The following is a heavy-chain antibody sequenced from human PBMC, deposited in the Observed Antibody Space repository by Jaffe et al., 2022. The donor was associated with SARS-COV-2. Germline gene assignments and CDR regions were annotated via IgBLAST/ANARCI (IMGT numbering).Heavy chain of an antibody. Sequence: QVQLVESGGGVVQPGRSLRLSCAASGFTFSNYGMHWVRQAPGKGLEWVAVISYDGSNKYYADSVKGRFTISRDNSINTLYLQMNSLRVEDTAVYYCAKDQHDYGESMDVWGQGTTVTVSS. CDR1: GFTFSNYG. J-gene: IGHJ6*02. CDR3: AKDQHDYGESMDV. CDR2: ISYDGSNK. V-gene: IGHV3-30*18. D-gene: IGHD4-17*01.